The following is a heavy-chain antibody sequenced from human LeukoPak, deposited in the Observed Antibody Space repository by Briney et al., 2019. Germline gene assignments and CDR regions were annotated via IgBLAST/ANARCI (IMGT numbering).Heavy chain of an antibody. Sequence: SVKVSCKASGGTFSSYTISWVRQAPGQGLEWMGRIIPILGIANYAQKFQGRVTITADKSTSTAYMELSRLRSEDTAVYYCAREAGQDALDIWGQGTMVTVSS. V-gene: IGHV1-69*04. J-gene: IGHJ3*02. D-gene: IGHD6-13*01. CDR1: GGTFSSYT. CDR3: AREAGQDALDI. CDR2: IIPILGIA.